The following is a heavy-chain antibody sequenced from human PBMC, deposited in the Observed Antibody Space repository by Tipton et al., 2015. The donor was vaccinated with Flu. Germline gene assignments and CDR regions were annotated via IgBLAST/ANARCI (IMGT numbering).Heavy chain of an antibody. CDR1: GGSISSSSYY. J-gene: IGHJ3*02. CDR2: IYYSGNT. D-gene: IGHD3-22*01. V-gene: IGHV4-39*07. Sequence: TLSLTCTVSGGSISSSSYYWGWIRQPPGKGLEWIGSIYYSGNTYYNPSLKSRVTISVDTSKNQFSLKLSSVTAADTAVYYCARDGFITMIVVVTPGAFDIWGKGTMVTVCS. CDR3: ARDGFITMIVVVTPGAFDI.